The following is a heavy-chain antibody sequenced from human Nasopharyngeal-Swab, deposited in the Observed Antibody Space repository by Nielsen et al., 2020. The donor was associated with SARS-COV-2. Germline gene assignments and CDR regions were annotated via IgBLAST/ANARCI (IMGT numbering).Heavy chain of an antibody. V-gene: IGHV3-23*01. J-gene: IGHJ4*02. Sequence: GGSLRLSCAASGFTFSSYAMSWVRQAPGKGLEWVSTISGSDGSAYYADPVKGRFTISRDNSRHTACLQMNSLRAEDTAVYYCARIRTGAYFDYWGQGTLVTVSS. CDR3: ARIRTGAYFDY. D-gene: IGHD1-14*01. CDR1: GFTFSSYA. CDR2: ISGSDGSA.